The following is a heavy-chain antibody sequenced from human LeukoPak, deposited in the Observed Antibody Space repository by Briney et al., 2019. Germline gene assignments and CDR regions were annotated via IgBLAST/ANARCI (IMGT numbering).Heavy chain of an antibody. CDR1: GGSISSSSYY. J-gene: IGHJ5*01. Sequence: SETLSLTCTVSGGSISSSSYYWGWIRQPPGKGLEWIGSIYYSGSTYYNPSLKSRVTISLDTSKNQFSLRLNSVTAADTAVYYCAREGAYRTYGDYSPFDSWGQGTLVTVSS. D-gene: IGHD4-17*01. CDR3: AREGAYRTYGDYSPFDS. V-gene: IGHV4-39*07. CDR2: IYYSGST.